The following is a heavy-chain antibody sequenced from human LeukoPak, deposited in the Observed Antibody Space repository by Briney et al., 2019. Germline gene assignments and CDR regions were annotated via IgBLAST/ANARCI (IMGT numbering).Heavy chain of an antibody. D-gene: IGHD4-23*01. CDR3: ATRTYGGNSPLDY. CDR2: INRSGST. V-gene: IGHV4-34*01. CDR1: GGSFSGYY. Sequence: SETLSLTCAVYGGSFSGYYWSWIRQPPGKGLEWIGEINRSGSTNYNPSLKSRVTISVDTSKNQFSLKLSSVTAADTAVYYCATRTYGGNSPLDYWGQGTLVTVSS. J-gene: IGHJ4*02.